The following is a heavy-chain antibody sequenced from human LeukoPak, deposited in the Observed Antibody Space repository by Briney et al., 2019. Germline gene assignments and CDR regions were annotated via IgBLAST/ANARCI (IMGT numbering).Heavy chain of an antibody. CDR1: GYSFTSYW. CDR3: ARASRDGYNQNFDH. J-gene: IGHJ4*02. V-gene: IGHV5-51*01. D-gene: IGHD5-24*01. Sequence: GESLKISFKGSGYSFTSYWIGWVRQMPGKGLGWMGIIYPGDSDTRYSPSFQGQVTISADRSTSTAYLQWSSLRASDTAMYYCARASRDGYNQNFDHWGQGTLVTVSS. CDR2: IYPGDSDT.